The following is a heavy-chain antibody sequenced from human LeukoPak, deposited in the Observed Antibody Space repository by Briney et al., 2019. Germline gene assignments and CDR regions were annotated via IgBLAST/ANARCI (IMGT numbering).Heavy chain of an antibody. CDR1: GGSFSGYY. Sequence: SETLSLTCAVYGGSFSGYYWSWIRQPPGKGLEWIGEINHSGSTNYNPSLKSRVTISVDTSKNQFSLKLSSVTAADTAVYYCARDDHYYGSGSYPLYNWFDPWGQGTLVTVSS. V-gene: IGHV4-34*01. D-gene: IGHD3-10*01. CDR2: INHSGST. CDR3: ARDDHYYGSGSYPLYNWFDP. J-gene: IGHJ5*02.